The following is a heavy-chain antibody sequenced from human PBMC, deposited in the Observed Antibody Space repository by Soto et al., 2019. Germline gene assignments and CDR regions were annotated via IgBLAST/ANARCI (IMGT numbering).Heavy chain of an antibody. CDR2: IKQDGSEK. J-gene: IGHJ4*02. CDR1: GFTFSNFF. CDR3: PTNKVNKVDDY. D-gene: IGHD2-21*01. Sequence: LILSCASAGFTFSNFFMSLVRQAPGKGLEWVANIKQDGSEKNYVDSVKGRFIISRDNAKSSLSLQMNSLRAEDTAVYYCPTNKVNKVDDYWGQGTLVTVSS. V-gene: IGHV3-7*03.